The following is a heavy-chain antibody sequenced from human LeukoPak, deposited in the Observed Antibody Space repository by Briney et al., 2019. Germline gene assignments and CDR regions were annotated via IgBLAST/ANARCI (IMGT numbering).Heavy chain of an antibody. CDR1: GFTFSSYA. V-gene: IGHV3-23*01. Sequence: GGALRLSCAASGFTFSSYAMSWVRQAPGKGLEWVSAISGSGGSTYYADSVKGRFTISRDNSKNTLYLQMNSLRAEDTAVYYCAKERYNYDSSGYSDYWGQGTLVTVSS. D-gene: IGHD3-22*01. CDR3: AKERYNYDSSGYSDY. J-gene: IGHJ4*02. CDR2: ISGSGGST.